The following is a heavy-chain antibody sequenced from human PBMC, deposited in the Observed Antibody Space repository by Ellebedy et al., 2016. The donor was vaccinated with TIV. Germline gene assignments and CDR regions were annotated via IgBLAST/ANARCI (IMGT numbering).Heavy chain of an antibody. D-gene: IGHD5-18*01. CDR2: ISNNGIST. V-gene: IGHV3-64D*06. Sequence: PGGSLRLSCAAPGFTFRSYGMHWVRQAPGKGLEDVSGISNNGISTSYADSVKGRFTISRDNSRNTLYLQMSSLKPEDTAVYYCVTRVRTAMGFDYWGQGTLVTVST. CDR3: VTRVRTAMGFDY. CDR1: GFTFRSYG. J-gene: IGHJ4*02.